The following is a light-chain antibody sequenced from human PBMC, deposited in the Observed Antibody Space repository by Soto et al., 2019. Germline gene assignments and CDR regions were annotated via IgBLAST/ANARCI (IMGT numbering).Light chain of an antibody. CDR1: SSNIGRNS. Sequence: QSVLTQSPSASGTPGQRVTISCSGSSSNIGRNSVSWYQQLPGSAPKVLIYANDQRPSGVPDRFSGSKSGTSASLAISGLQSEDEADYYCAAWDDSLNGRVFGGGTKVTVL. CDR2: AND. V-gene: IGLV1-44*01. J-gene: IGLJ3*02. CDR3: AAWDDSLNGRV.